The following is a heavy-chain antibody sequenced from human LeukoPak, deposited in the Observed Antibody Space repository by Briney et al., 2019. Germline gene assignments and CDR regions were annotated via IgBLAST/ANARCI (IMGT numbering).Heavy chain of an antibody. Sequence: GGSLRLSCAASGFTFSNYWMSWVRQAPGKGLEWVANIKQDGSEKYYVDSVKGRFTISRDNANNSLYLQMNRLRAEDTAVYYCARVESGSLATTGYWGQGTLVTVSS. D-gene: IGHD1-1*01. CDR2: IKQDGSEK. CDR3: ARVESGSLATTGY. V-gene: IGHV3-7*01. J-gene: IGHJ4*02. CDR1: GFTFSNYW.